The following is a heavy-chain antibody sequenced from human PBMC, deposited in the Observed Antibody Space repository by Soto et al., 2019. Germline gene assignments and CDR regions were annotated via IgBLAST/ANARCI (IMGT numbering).Heavy chain of an antibody. CDR2: IYLSGTT. Sequence: QVQLQESGPGLVKPSQTLSLTCTVSGVSISSGDYYWSWIRQPPGKGLEWIGYIYLSGTTYYNPSLKSRVMTSIDTSKNQFSLRLRSVTAAATAVYYCARVPAPSLWYGMDVWGQGTTVTVSS. V-gene: IGHV4-30-4*01. J-gene: IGHJ6*02. CDR1: GVSISSGDYY. D-gene: IGHD2-15*01. CDR3: ARVPAPSLWYGMDV.